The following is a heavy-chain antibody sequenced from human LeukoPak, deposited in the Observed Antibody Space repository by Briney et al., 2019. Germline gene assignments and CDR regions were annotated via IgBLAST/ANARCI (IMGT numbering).Heavy chain of an antibody. J-gene: IGHJ2*01. Sequence: HPAGSLRLSCAASGFTFSNYAIHWVRQAPGKGLDWVAFIRYDGSNKYYVDSVKGRFTISRDNSKNTLYLQMNSLRAEDTAVYYCAKPSLYYYDTSGYYQYWYFDLWGRGTLVTVSS. D-gene: IGHD3-22*01. CDR1: GFTFSNYA. CDR2: IRYDGSNK. CDR3: AKPSLYYYDTSGYYQYWYFDL. V-gene: IGHV3-30*02.